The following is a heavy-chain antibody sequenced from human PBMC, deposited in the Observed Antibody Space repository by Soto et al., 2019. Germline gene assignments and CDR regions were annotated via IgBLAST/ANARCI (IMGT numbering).Heavy chain of an antibody. CDR3: ARVLPAHSSGWYLGYYYGMDV. D-gene: IGHD6-19*01. CDR2: ISSSSSTI. V-gene: IGHV3-48*02. Sequence: PGGSLRLSCAASGITFSSYSMNWVRQAPGKGLEWASYISSSSSTIYYADSVKGRFTISRDNAKNSLYLQMNSLRDEDTAVYYCARVLPAHSSGWYLGYYYGMDVWGQGTTVTVSS. CDR1: GITFSSYS. J-gene: IGHJ6*02.